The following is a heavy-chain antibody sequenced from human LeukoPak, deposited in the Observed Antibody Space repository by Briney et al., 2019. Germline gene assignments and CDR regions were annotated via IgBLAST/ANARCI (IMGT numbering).Heavy chain of an antibody. CDR1: GFTLRNYW. Sequence: GWSLRLSCTASGFTLRNYWMHWVRQVPGKRLVWVSRISGDGSVTNYADSVQGRFTISRDNAKNIPYLQINSLRSEDTAIYYCARYSSSSGGASYYLDYWGHGTLVTVSS. CDR3: ARYSSSSGGASYYLDY. V-gene: IGHV3-74*01. J-gene: IGHJ4*01. D-gene: IGHD6-6*01. CDR2: ISGDGSVT.